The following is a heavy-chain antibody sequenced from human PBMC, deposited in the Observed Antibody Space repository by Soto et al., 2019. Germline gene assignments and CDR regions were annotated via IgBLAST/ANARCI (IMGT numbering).Heavy chain of an antibody. CDR2: IYSGGST. CDR3: GRGKRGYRGDGFNYYYSMDV. CDR1: GFTVSSNY. Sequence: PGGSLRLSCAASGFTVSSNYMSWVRQAPGKGLEWVSVIYSGGSTYYADSVKGRFTISRDNSKNTLYLQMNSLRAEDTAVYYLGRGKRGYRGDGFNYYYSMDVWGQGTRVT. D-gene: IGHD5-12*01. V-gene: IGHV3-66*01. J-gene: IGHJ6*02.